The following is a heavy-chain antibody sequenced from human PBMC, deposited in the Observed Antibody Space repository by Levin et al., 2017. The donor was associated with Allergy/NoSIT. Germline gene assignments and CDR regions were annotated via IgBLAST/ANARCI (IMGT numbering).Heavy chain of an antibody. Sequence: PGGSLRLSCSASGFTFGDYAMSWFRQAPGKGLEWVAFLRSNRHGGTSAYAASVRGRFIISRDDSKSIAYLQMNSLKIEDIAVYYCTRDIAARHGFDPWGQGTLVTVSS. J-gene: IGHJ5*02. V-gene: IGHV3-49*03. D-gene: IGHD6-6*01. CDR1: GFTFGDYA. CDR3: TRDIAARHGFDP. CDR2: LRSNRHGGTS.